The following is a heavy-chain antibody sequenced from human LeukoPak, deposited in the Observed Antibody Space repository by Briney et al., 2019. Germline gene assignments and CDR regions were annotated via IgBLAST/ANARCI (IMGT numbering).Heavy chain of an antibody. CDR3: TTDYWSGGSCYPGNYYYYGMDV. V-gene: IGHV1-2*02. CDR1: GYTFTFYN. J-gene: IGHJ6*02. CDR2: INPNSGGT. Sequence: AGVSVTFKCSGYTFTFYNMHWVRQPHAQGLEWVGLINPNSGGTNYAQKFQGRVTMTRDTSISTAYMKLSRLRSDDTDVYYCTTDYWSGGSCYPGNYYYYGMDVWGQGTTVTVSS. D-gene: IGHD2-15*01.